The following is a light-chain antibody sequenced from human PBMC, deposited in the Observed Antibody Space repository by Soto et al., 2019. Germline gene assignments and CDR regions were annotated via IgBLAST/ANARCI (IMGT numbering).Light chain of an antibody. J-gene: IGLJ1*01. CDR1: SSNIGSNT. V-gene: IGLV1-44*01. Sequence: QSVLTQPPSASWTLGQRVTISCSGSSSNIGSNTVNWYQQLPGTAPKLLIYSNNQRPSGVPYRFSGSKSGTSASLAISGLQSEDEADYYCAEWDDSLNGHVFGTGTKVTVL. CDR3: AEWDDSLNGHV. CDR2: SNN.